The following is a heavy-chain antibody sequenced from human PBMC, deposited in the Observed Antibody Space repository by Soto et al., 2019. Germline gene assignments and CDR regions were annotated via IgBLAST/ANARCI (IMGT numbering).Heavy chain of an antibody. CDR3: ARVPPSIASRYYFDY. V-gene: IGHV1-8*02. J-gene: IGHJ4*02. CDR1: GYTFTSYD. CDR2: MNPNSGNT. Sequence: QVQLVQSGAEVKKPGASVKVSCKASGYTFTSYDINWERQATGQGLEWMGWMNPNSGNTGYAQKFQGRVTMTRNTSISTASMALSSLSSEDTVLDYCARVPPSIASRYYFDYLGQGTLVNVSS. D-gene: IGHD6-6*01.